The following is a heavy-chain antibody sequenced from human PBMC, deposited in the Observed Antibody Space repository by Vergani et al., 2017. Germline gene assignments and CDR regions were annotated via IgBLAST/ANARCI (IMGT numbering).Heavy chain of an antibody. CDR1: GFTFSDYY. D-gene: IGHD3-22*01. CDR3: AVEVYYYDSSGKRAFDI. Sequence: VQLVESGGGLVKPGGSLRLSCAASGFTFSDYYMSWIRQAPGKGLEWVSYISSSGSTIYYADSVKGRFTISRDNSKNTLYLQMNSLRAEDTAVYYCAVEVYYYDSSGKRAFDIWGQGTMVTVSS. V-gene: IGHV3-11*01. J-gene: IGHJ3*02. CDR2: ISSSGSTI.